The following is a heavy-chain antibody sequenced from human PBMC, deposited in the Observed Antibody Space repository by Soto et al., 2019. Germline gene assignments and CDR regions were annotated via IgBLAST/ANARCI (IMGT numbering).Heavy chain of an antibody. CDR1: GGSISSGGHS. CDR3: ARGVAARLADWFDP. D-gene: IGHD6-6*01. Sequence: PSETLSLPCIVSGGSISSGGHSWSWIRQPPGKGLEWIGYIYHSGSTYYNPSLKSRVTISVDRSKNQFSLKLSSVTAADTAVYYCARGVAARLADWFDPWGQGTLVTVSS. J-gene: IGHJ5*02. CDR2: IYHSGST. V-gene: IGHV4-30-2*01.